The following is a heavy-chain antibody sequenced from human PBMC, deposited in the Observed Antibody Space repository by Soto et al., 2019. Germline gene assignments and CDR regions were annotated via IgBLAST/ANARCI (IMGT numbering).Heavy chain of an antibody. CDR1: GFTFSSYA. V-gene: IGHV3-30-3*01. J-gene: IGHJ4*02. CDR2: ISYDGSNK. CDR3: ARSSSEVSTNFDY. Sequence: QVQLVESGGGVVQPGRSLRLSCAASGFTFSSYAMHWVRQAPGKGLEWVAVISYDGSNKYYADSVKGRFTISRDNSKNTLYLQMNSLRAEDTAVYYCARSSSEVSTNFDYWGQGTLVTVSS. D-gene: IGHD1-1*01.